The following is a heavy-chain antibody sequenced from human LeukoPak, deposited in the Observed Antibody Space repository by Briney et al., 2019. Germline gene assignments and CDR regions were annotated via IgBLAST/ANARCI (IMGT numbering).Heavy chain of an antibody. CDR3: ARGGPPKTWIQLWGWFDP. D-gene: IGHD5-18*01. Sequence: DSVKVSCKASGYTFTSYAISWVRQAPGQGLEWMGWINPDSGGTNYAEKFQGRVTMTRDTSISTAYMELSRLRSDDTAVYYCARGGPPKTWIQLWGWFDPWGQGTLVTVSS. CDR1: GYTFTSYA. J-gene: IGHJ5*02. V-gene: IGHV1-2*02. CDR2: INPDSGGT.